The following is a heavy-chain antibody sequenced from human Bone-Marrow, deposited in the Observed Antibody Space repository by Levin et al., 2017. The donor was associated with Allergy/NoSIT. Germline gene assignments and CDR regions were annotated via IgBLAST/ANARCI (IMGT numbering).Heavy chain of an antibody. V-gene: IGHV4-31*03. D-gene: IGHD3-16*02. CDR2: IYYSGST. CDR1: GGSISSGGYY. CDR3: ARDSGITFGGVIGAFDI. Sequence: ASETLSLTCTVSGGSISSGGYYWSWIRQHPGKGLEWIGYIYYSGSTYYNPSLKSRVTISVDTSKNQFSLKLSSVTAADTAVYYCARDSGITFGGVIGAFDIWGQGTMVTVSS. J-gene: IGHJ3*02.